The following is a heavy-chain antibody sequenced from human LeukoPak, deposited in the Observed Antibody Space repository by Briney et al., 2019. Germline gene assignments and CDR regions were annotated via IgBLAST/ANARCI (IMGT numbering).Heavy chain of an antibody. CDR3: ARVLEWLLSPNWFDP. CDR1: GYTFTSYY. D-gene: IGHD3-3*01. J-gene: IGHJ5*02. CDR2: INPSGGST. V-gene: IGHV1-46*01. Sequence: ASVKVSCKASGYTFTSYYMHWVRQAPGQGLEWMGIINPSGGSTSYAQKFQGRVTMTTDTSTSTAYMELRSLRSDDTAVYYCARVLEWLLSPNWFDPWGQGTLVTVSS.